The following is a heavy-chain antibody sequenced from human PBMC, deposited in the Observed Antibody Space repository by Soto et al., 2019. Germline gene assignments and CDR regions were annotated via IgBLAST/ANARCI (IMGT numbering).Heavy chain of an antibody. D-gene: IGHD2-21*02. CDR2: IYHSGST. CDR3: ARAVVTATLVDYFDY. Sequence: PSETLSLTCAVSGGSISSGGYSWSWIRQPPGKGLEWIGYIYHSGSTYYNPSLKSRVTISVDRSKNQFSLKLSSVTAADTAVYYCARAVVTATLVDYFDYWGQGTLVTVSS. J-gene: IGHJ4*02. V-gene: IGHV4-30-2*01. CDR1: GGSISSGGYS.